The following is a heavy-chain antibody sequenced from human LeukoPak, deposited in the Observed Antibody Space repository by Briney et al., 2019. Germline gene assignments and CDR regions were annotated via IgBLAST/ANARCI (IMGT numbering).Heavy chain of an antibody. CDR3: ARRGYCSSTSCYEYWFDP. J-gene: IGHJ5*02. Sequence: SETLSLTCAVYGGSFSGYYWSWIRQPPGKGLEWIGEINHSGSTNYNPSLKSRVTISVDMSKNQFSLKLSSVTAADTAVYYCARRGYCSSTSCYEYWFDPWGQGTLVTVSS. CDR2: INHSGST. CDR1: GGSFSGYY. D-gene: IGHD2-2*01. V-gene: IGHV4-34*01.